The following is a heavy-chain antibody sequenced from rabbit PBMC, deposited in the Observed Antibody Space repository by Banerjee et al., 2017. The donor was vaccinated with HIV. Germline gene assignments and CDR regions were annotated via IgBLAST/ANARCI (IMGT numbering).Heavy chain of an antibody. CDR1: GFDLSTDYYY. Sequence: KKEGSLTLTCKASGFDLSTDYYYMCWVRQAPGKGLELIACIYTNGGSTWYASWAKGRFTISKTSSTTVTLQMTSLTAADTATYFCARDLAGVVGWNFGLWGQGTLVTVS. CDR2: IYTNGGST. J-gene: IGHJ3*01. V-gene: IGHV1S40*01. D-gene: IGHD4-1*01. CDR3: ARDLAGVVGWNFGL.